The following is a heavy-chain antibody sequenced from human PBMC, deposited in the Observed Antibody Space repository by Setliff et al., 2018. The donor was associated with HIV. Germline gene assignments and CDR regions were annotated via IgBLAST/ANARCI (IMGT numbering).Heavy chain of an antibody. CDR2: IKSKTDGGTT. CDR1: GFNFRSYG. CDR3: TTEDPWLRFGH. Sequence: RGSLRLSCAASGFNFRSYGMTWVRQAPGKGLEWVGHIKSKTDGGTTDYAAPVKGRFTISRDDSKTTLYLQMNSLKTEDTAVYYCTTEDPWLRFGHWGQGTLVTASS. D-gene: IGHD5-12*01. J-gene: IGHJ5*02. V-gene: IGHV3-15*01.